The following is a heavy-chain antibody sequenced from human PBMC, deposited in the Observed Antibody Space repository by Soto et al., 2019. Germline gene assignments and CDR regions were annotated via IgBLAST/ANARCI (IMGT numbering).Heavy chain of an antibody. V-gene: IGHV2-5*02. Sequence: QITLKEAGPTLVKPTQTLTRTCTFSGFSLSTSGVGVGWIRQPPGKALEWLALIYWDDDKRYRPSLKSRLTITKDTSKNPVVLTMTNLDPVDTATYYCAHRPGYSSSWYQDWFDPWGQGTLVTVSS. CDR3: AHRPGYSSSWYQDWFDP. CDR1: GFSLSTSGVG. CDR2: IYWDDDK. J-gene: IGHJ5*02. D-gene: IGHD6-13*01.